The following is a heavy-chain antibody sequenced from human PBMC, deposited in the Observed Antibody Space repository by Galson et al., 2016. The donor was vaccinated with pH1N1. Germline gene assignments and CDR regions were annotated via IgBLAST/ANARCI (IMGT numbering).Heavy chain of an antibody. CDR3: ARALYGDFGGYFDY. D-gene: IGHD4-17*01. J-gene: IGHJ4*02. V-gene: IGHV2-70*01. CDR1: GFSLSTSGVG. CDR2: IDWDDDK. Sequence: PALVKPTQTLTLTCTFSGFSLSTSGVGVCWIRQPPGKALEWLALIDWDDDKYYSTSLKTRLTISKDTSKNQVVLTMTNMDPVDTATYYCARALYGDFGGYFDYWGQGTLVTVSS.